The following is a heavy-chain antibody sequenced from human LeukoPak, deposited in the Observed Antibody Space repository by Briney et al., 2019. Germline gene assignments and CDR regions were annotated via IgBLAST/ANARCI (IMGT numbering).Heavy chain of an antibody. CDR1: GLSFSSSW. J-gene: IGHJ4*02. Sequence: GGSLRLSCAVSGLSFSSSWMDWVRQAPGKGLEWVASINPDGNKEYSADSVKGRFTISRDNAENSLYLQMNSLRVEDTAFYYCARDLAYSRLDYWGQGMLVTVSS. D-gene: IGHD5-18*01. CDR3: ARDLAYSRLDY. CDR2: INPDGNKE. V-gene: IGHV3-7*01.